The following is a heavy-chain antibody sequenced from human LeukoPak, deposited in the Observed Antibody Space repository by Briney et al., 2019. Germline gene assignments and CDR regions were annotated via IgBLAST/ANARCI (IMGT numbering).Heavy chain of an antibody. D-gene: IGHD4-11*01. V-gene: IGHV3-9*01. CDR1: GFTFEDYA. CDR3: ASASHDYSNYMVWFDP. CDR2: ISWNSGSI. Sequence: PGRSLRLSCAASGFTFEDYAMHWVRQAPGKGLEWVSGISWNSGSIGYADSVKGRFTISRDNAKNSLYLQMNSLRAEDTAVYYCASASHDYSNYMVWFDPWGQGTLVTVSS. J-gene: IGHJ5*02.